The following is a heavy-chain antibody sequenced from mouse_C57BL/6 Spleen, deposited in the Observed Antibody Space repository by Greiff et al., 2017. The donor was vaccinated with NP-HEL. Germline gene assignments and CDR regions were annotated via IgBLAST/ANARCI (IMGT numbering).Heavy chain of an antibody. CDR1: GFTFSSYA. V-gene: IGHV5-4*03. CDR3: ASLDSSGSWFAY. Sequence: EVKLVESGGGLVKPGGSLKLSCAASGFTFSSYAMSWVRQTPEKRLEWVATISDGGSYTYYPDNVKGRFTISRDNAKNNLYLQMSHLKSEATAMYYCASLDSSGSWFAYWGQGTLVTVSA. D-gene: IGHD3-2*02. CDR2: ISDGGSYT. J-gene: IGHJ3*01.